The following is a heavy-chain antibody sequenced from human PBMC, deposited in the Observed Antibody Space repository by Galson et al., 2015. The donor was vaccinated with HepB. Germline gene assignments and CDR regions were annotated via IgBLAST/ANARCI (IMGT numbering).Heavy chain of an antibody. Sequence: SLRLSCAASGFTFSNAWMNWVRQAPGKGLEWVGRIKSKTDGGTTDYAAPVKGRFTISRDDSKNTLYLQMNSLRAEDTAVYYCAKDPSSSWYGGQSGYGMDVWGQGTTVTVSS. J-gene: IGHJ6*02. D-gene: IGHD6-13*01. CDR2: IKSKTDGGTT. CDR1: GFTFSNAW. CDR3: AKDPSSSWYGGQSGYGMDV. V-gene: IGHV3-15*07.